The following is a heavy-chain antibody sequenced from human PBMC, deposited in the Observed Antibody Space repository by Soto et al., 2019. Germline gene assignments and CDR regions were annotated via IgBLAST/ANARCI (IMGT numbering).Heavy chain of an antibody. CDR3: ARHKDCTNGVCYTNFDY. J-gene: IGHJ4*02. Sequence: SGWCLTSYRNSWVRLMPGKGLEWMGRIDPSDSYTNYSPSFQGHVTISADKSISTAHLQWSSLKASDTAMYYCARHKDCTNGVCYTNFDYWGQGTLVTVSS. CDR1: GWCLTSYR. V-gene: IGHV5-10-1*01. D-gene: IGHD2-8*01. CDR2: IDPSDSYT.